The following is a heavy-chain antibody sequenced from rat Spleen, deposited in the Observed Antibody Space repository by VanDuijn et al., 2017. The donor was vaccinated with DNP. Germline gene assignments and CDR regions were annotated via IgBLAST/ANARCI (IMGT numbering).Heavy chain of an antibody. J-gene: IGHJ2*01. CDR2: ITTSGDST. V-gene: IGHV5-31*01. Sequence: EEQLVESGGDLVQPGRSLKVSCVVSGFTFNKYWMTWIRQVPGKGLEWVASITTSGDSTYSPDSVKGRFTISRDNAKNTLYLQMTSLRSEDTATYYCARGGRSYFDYWGQGVMVTVSS. D-gene: IGHD1-11*01. CDR3: ARGGRSYFDY. CDR1: GFTFNKYW.